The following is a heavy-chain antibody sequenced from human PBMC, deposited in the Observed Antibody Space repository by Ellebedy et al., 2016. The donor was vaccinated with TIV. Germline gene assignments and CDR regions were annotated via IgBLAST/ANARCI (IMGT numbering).Heavy chain of an antibody. D-gene: IGHD1-26*01. CDR1: GFIFSRYW. CDR3: AKSRIVVATLAPYYFDC. CDR2: IDLDGRVT. J-gene: IGHJ4*02. V-gene: IGHV3-74*01. Sequence: GESLKISCAASGFIFSRYWLHWVRQAPGGGLLWLSHIDLDGRVTNYAGSVKGRFTISRDNSKNTLYLQMNSLRAEDTAIYYCAKSRIVVATLAPYYFDCWGQGTLVTVSS.